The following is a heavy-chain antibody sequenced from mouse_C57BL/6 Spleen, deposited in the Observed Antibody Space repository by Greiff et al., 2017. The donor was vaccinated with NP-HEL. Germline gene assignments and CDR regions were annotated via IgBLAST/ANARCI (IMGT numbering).Heavy chain of an antibody. CDR1: GFNIKDYY. J-gene: IGHJ3*01. D-gene: IGHD1-1*01. CDR3: TTFTTVVATDAY. V-gene: IGHV14-1*01. Sequence: VHVKQSGAELVRPGASVKLSCTASGFNIKDYYMHWVKQRPEQGLEWIGRIDPEDGDTEYAPNFQGKATMTADTSSNTAYLQLSSLTSEDTAVYYGTTFTTVVATDAYWGQGTLVTVSA. CDR2: IDPEDGDT.